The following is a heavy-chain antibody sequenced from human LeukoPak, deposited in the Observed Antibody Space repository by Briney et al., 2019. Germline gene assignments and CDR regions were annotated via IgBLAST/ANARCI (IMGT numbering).Heavy chain of an antibody. V-gene: IGHV5-51*01. D-gene: IGHD3-22*01. CDR3: ARERSSGYYTEDAFDI. CDR2: IYPGDSDT. CDR1: GYSFTSYW. Sequence: GESLKISCKGSGYSFTSYWIGWVRQMPGKGLEWMGIIYPGDSDTRYSPSFQGQVTISADKSISTAYLQWSSLKASDTAMYYCARERSSGYYTEDAFDIWGQGQWSPSLQ. J-gene: IGHJ3*02.